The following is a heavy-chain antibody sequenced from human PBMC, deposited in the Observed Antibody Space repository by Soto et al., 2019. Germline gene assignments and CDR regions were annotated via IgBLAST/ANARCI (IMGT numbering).Heavy chain of an antibody. D-gene: IGHD2-8*01. CDR1: GYTFTSYA. J-gene: IGHJ6*02. CDR2: INAGNGNT. Sequence: VASVKVSCKASGYTFTSYAMHWVRQAPGQRLEWMGWINAGNGNTKYSQKFQGRVTITRDTSASTAYMELSSLRSEDTAVYYCAREEIYCTNGVCQDCYGMDVWGQGTTVTVSS. V-gene: IGHV1-3*01. CDR3: AREEIYCTNGVCQDCYGMDV.